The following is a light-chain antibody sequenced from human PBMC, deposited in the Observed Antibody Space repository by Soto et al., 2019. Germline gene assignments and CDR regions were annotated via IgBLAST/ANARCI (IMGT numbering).Light chain of an antibody. V-gene: IGKV4-1*01. Sequence: DIVMTQSPDSLTVSLGERATINCKSSQTVLYSSNNKHYLAWYQHKPGQPPKLLIYCASTREFGVPARVSGSGSATDLTLTISSLQAEDVAVYYCQQYYTTPRTFGQGTKVEIK. CDR2: CAS. CDR1: QTVLYSSNNKHY. J-gene: IGKJ1*01. CDR3: QQYYTTPRT.